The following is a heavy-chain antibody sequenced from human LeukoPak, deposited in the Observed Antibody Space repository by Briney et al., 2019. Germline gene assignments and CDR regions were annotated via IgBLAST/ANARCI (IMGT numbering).Heavy chain of an antibody. D-gene: IGHD6-19*01. V-gene: IGHV3-23*01. Sequence: GGSLRLSCAASGFTFSNYAMSGVRQAPGKGLDWVSSMSGSGGSTYYADSVKGRFTISRDNSKNTLYLQMNNLRAEDTALYYCAKNQGQWLVPVDYWGQGTLVTVSS. J-gene: IGHJ4*02. CDR3: AKNQGQWLVPVDY. CDR1: GFTFSNYA. CDR2: MSGSGGST.